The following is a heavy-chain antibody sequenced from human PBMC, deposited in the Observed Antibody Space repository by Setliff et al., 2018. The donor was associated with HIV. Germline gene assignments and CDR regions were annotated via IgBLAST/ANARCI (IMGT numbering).Heavy chain of an antibody. CDR3: ASRVYYYDDFRTLREDGFVP. J-gene: IGHJ5*02. D-gene: IGHD3-22*01. Sequence: SETLSLTCSVSGGSISDNKYYWSWIRQPPGKGLEWTGSIYHSGKTYYNPSLKSRLTISVDTSKNQFSLNLSSVTAADTAVYYCASRVYYYDDFRTLREDGFVPWGQGTLVTVSS. CDR2: IYHSGKT. V-gene: IGHV4-39*01. CDR1: GGSISDNKYY.